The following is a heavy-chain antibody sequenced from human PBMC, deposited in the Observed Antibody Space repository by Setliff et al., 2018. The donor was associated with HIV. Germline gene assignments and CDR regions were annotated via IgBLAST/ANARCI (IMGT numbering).Heavy chain of an antibody. CDR3: ARQGRTWIV. J-gene: IGHJ4*02. D-gene: IGHD1-1*01. V-gene: IGHV3-21*04. CDR2: ISYDSRFI. Sequence: GGSLRLSCAASGFTFSSYGMNWVRQAPGKGLEWVSSISYDSRFIYHADSVKGRFTISRDNAKNLMYLQMNSLRAEDTALYYCARQGRTWIVWGQGALVTVSS. CDR1: GFTFSSYG.